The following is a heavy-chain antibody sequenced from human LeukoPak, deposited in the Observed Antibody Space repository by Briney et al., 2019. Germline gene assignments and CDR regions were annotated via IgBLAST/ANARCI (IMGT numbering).Heavy chain of an antibody. D-gene: IGHD6-6*01. J-gene: IGHJ6*02. V-gene: IGHV1-58*01. CDR2: IVVGSGNT. Sequence: SVKVSCKASGFTFASSAVQWVRQARGQRLEWIGWIVVGSGNTNYAQKFQERVTITRDMSTSTAYMELSSLRSEDTAVYYCAAGIAARPFPDLHWYYYYYYGMDVWGQGTTVTVSS. CDR1: GFTFASSA. CDR3: AAGIAARPFPDLHWYYYYYYGMDV.